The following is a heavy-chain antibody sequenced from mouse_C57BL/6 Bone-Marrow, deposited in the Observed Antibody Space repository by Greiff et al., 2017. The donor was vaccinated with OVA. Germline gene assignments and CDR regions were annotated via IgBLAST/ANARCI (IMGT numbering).Heavy chain of an antibody. Sequence: QVHVKQSGAELVKPGASVKLSCKASGYTFTEYTIHWVKQRSGQGLEWIGWFYPGSGSIKYNEKFKDKATLTADKSSSTVYMELSRLTSEDSAVYFCARHDYYSNYLDYWGQGTTLTVSS. D-gene: IGHD2-5*01. V-gene: IGHV1-62-2*01. CDR1: GYTFTEYT. CDR3: ARHDYYSNYLDY. CDR2: FYPGSGSI. J-gene: IGHJ2*01.